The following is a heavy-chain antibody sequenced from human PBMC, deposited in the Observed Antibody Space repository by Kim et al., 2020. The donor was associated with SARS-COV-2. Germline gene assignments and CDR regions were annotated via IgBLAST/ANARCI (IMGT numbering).Heavy chain of an antibody. CDR1: GFTVSNNY. CDR3: AREPATECGD. J-gene: IGHJ4*02. Sequence: GGSLRLSCVVSGFTVSNNYMSWVRQAPGKGLEWVSIIYSGGSTYYADSVKGRFTISRDDSKNTLYLQMNSLRAEDTAVYYCAREPATECGDWGQGTVVTV. D-gene: IGHD2-21*01. V-gene: IGHV3-53*01. CDR2: IYSGGST.